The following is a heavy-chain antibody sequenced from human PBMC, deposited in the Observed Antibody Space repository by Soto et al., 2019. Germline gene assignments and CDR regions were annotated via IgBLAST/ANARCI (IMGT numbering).Heavy chain of an antibody. J-gene: IGHJ6*02. CDR2: ISFDGSYK. CDR3: ARDRNYYYHGMDV. CDR1: GFTFSSYG. Sequence: SCKASGFTFSSYGMHWVRQAPGKGLEWMAVISFDGSYKSHADSVKGRLTISRDNSRNTLYLEMNSLRADDTAVYYCARDRNYYYHGMDVWGQGTTVTVSS. V-gene: IGHV3-30*03.